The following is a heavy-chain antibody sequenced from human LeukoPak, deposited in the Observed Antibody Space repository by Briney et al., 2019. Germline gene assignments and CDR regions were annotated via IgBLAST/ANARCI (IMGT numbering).Heavy chain of an antibody. CDR1: GFTFSSYA. D-gene: IGHD6-19*01. J-gene: IGHJ3*02. Sequence: GGSLRLSCAASGFTFSSYAMHWVRQAPGKGLEWVAVISYDGSNKYYADSVKGRFTISRDNSKNTLYLQMSSLRTEDTAVYYCARDSTQWLGAFDIWGQGTMVTVSS. V-gene: IGHV3-30*04. CDR2: ISYDGSNK. CDR3: ARDSTQWLGAFDI.